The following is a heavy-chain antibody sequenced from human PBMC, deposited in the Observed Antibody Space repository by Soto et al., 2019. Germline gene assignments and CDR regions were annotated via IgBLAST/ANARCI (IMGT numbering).Heavy chain of an antibody. D-gene: IGHD5-18*01. CDR3: AKEIRIQLWPKAPTSHGMDV. Sequence: PGGSLRLSCAASGFTFSSYGVHWVRQAPGKGLEWVAVISYDGSNKYYADSVKGRFTISRDNSKNTLYLQMNSLRAEDTAVYYCAKEIRIQLWPKAPTSHGMDVWGQGTTVTVSS. J-gene: IGHJ6*02. V-gene: IGHV3-30*18. CDR1: GFTFSSYG. CDR2: ISYDGSNK.